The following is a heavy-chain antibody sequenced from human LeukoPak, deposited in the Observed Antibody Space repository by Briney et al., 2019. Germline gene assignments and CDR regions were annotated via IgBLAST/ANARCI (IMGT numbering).Heavy chain of an antibody. CDR3: AKERGNGVRGAFDI. CDR2: ISDSGGST. D-gene: IGHD4-17*01. CDR1: GFAFSSYA. J-gene: IGHJ3*02. V-gene: IGHV3-23*01. Sequence: GGSLRLSCAASGFAFSSYAMNWVRQAPGKGLEWVSVISDSGGSTYYADSVKGRFTMSRDNSKNTLYLQMNSLRAEDTAVYYCAKERGNGVRGAFDIWGQGTMVTVSS.